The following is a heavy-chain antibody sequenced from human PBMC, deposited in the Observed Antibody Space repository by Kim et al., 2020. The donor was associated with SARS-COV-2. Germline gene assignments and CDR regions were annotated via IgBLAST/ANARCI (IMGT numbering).Heavy chain of an antibody. D-gene: IGHD6-13*01. CDR2: ISYDGSNK. J-gene: IGHJ4*02. Sequence: GGSLRLSCAASGFTFSSYAMHWVRQAPGKGLEWVAVISYDGSNKYYADSVKGRFTISRDNSKNTLYLQMNSLRAEDTAVYYCASDIAAAGTNYWGQGTLVTVSS. V-gene: IGHV3-30*04. CDR1: GFTFSSYA. CDR3: ASDIAAAGTNY.